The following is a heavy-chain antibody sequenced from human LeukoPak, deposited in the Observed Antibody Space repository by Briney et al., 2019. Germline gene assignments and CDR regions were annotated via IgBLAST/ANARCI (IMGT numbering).Heavy chain of an antibody. CDR2: SIPIFGTA. D-gene: IGHD2-2*01. V-gene: IGHV1-69*13. CDR1: GGTFSSYA. CDR3: ASHPYCSSTSCRGAGFDY. Sequence: SVKVSCKASGGTFSSYAISWVRQAPGQGLEWMGGSIPIFGTANYAQKFQGRVTITADESTSTAYMELSSLRSEDTAVYYCASHPYCSSTSCRGAGFDYWGQGTLVTVSS. J-gene: IGHJ4*02.